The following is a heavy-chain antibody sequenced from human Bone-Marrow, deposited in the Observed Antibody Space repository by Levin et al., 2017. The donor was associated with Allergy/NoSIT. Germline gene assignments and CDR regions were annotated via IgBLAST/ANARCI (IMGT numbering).Heavy chain of an antibody. Sequence: GGSLRLSCAASGFTFSTSCMTWVRQAPGQGLEWVANINQDGSAERYVDSVKGRFTISRDNTANSLFLQMNSLRAADTAVYYCAKWGCCTAIGVCPAIEKWGQGTLVAVSS. CDR3: AKWGCCTAIGVCPAIEK. D-gene: IGHD2-8*01. CDR1: GFTFSTSC. CDR2: INQDGSAE. V-gene: IGHV3-7*01. J-gene: IGHJ4*02.